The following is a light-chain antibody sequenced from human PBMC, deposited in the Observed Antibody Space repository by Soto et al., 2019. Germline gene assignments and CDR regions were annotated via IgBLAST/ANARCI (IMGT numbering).Light chain of an antibody. CDR2: DVN. CDR1: SSDVGGYHY. J-gene: IGLJ2*01. Sequence: QSALTQPRSVSGSPGQSVTLSCTGTSSDVGGYHYVSWYQHHPGKAPKIIIYDVNNRPSGVPDRFSGSKSGNTASLTSSWLQTEDEANYYCCSYAGSYTIVFGGGTKLTVL. CDR3: CSYAGSYTIV. V-gene: IGLV2-11*01.